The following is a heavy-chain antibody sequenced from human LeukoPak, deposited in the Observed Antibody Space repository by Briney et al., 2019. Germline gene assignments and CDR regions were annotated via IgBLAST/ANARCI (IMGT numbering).Heavy chain of an antibody. CDR3: ARGHIVVILDAFDI. Sequence: ASVKVSCKASGYTFTGYYMHWVRQAPGQGLEWMGWINPNSGGTNYAQKFQGWVTMTRDTSISTAYMELSRLRSDDTAVYYCARGHIVVILDAFDIWGQGTMVTVSS. V-gene: IGHV1-2*04. D-gene: IGHD2-2*01. J-gene: IGHJ3*02. CDR1: GYTFTGYY. CDR2: INPNSGGT.